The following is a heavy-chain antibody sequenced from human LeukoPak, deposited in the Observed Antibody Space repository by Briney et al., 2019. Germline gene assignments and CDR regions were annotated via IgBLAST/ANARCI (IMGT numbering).Heavy chain of an antibody. V-gene: IGHV3-21*01. CDR3: ARDPIYYGSGSYYNKGDAFDI. Sequence: GGSLRLSCAASGFTFSSYSMNWVRQAPGKGLEWVSSISSSSSYIYYADSVKGRFTISGDNAKNSLYLQMNSLRAEDTAVYYCARDPIYYGSGSYYNKGDAFDIWGQGTMVTVSS. CDR1: GFTFSSYS. D-gene: IGHD3-10*01. J-gene: IGHJ3*02. CDR2: ISSSSSYI.